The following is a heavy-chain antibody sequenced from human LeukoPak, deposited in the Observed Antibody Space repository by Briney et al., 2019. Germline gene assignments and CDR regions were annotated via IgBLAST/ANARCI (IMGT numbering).Heavy chain of an antibody. CDR1: RYSISSGYY. D-gene: IGHD5-12*01. CDR3: ARGTSTIVATFSY. V-gene: IGHV4-38-2*02. Sequence: SETLSLTCTVSRYSISSGYYWGWIRQPPGKGLEWIGSIYHSGTTYYNPSPKSRVTISVDTSKNQFSLRLSSVTAADTAVYYCARGTSTIVATFSYWGQGTLVTVSS. CDR2: IYHSGTT. J-gene: IGHJ4*02.